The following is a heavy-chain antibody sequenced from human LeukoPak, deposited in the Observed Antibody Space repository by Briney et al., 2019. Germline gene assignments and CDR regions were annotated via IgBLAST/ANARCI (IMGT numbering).Heavy chain of an antibody. CDR1: GFTFSSYG. D-gene: IGHD3-3*01. CDR3: ARDLSVRFLEWLFDY. CDR2: ISYDGSNK. V-gene: IGHV3-30*03. Sequence: GGSLRLSCAASGFTFSSYGMHWVRQAPGKGLEWVAVISYDGSNKYYADSVKGRFTISRDNSKNTLYLQMNSLRAEDTAVYYCARDLSVRFLEWLFDYWGQGTLVTVSS. J-gene: IGHJ4*02.